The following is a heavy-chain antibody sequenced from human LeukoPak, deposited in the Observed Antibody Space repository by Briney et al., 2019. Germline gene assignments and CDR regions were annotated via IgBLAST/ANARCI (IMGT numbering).Heavy chain of an antibody. V-gene: IGHV3-30*03. D-gene: IGHD4/OR15-4a*01. CDR1: GFTFNNCD. Sequence: PGGSLRLSCAAYGFTFNNCDFHWVRQAPGKGLEWVAVKSYDGSKEYYAESVKGRFTISRDNSKNTLFLQMNSLRAEDTAVYYCAGVYDYTSSSFDNCGPGTLVTVSS. CDR3: AGVYDYTSSSFDN. CDR2: KSYDGSKE. J-gene: IGHJ5*01.